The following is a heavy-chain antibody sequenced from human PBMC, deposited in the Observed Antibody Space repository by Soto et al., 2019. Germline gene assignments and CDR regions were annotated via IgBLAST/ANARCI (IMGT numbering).Heavy chain of an antibody. D-gene: IGHD3-16*01. CDR3: AKVVNYDYIWGSHFDY. J-gene: IGHJ4*02. V-gene: IGHV3-23*01. CDR1: GFTFSNYA. CDR2: ISGTGGRT. Sequence: EVQLLESGGGLVQPGGSLRLSCAASGFTFSNYAMTWVRQAPGKGLEWVSAISGTGGRTYYADSVKGRFTFSRDNSKNTLYLQMNSLRAEDTAVYYCAKVVNYDYIWGSHFDYWGQGTLVTVSS.